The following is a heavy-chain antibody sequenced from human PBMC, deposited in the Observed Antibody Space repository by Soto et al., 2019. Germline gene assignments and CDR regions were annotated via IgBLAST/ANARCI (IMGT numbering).Heavy chain of an antibody. CDR3: ARDSSSSWYGPTGYYGMDV. Sequence: PSETLSLTCTVSGGSISSYYWSWIRHPPGKGLEWIGYIYYSGSTNYNPSLKSRVTISVDTSKNQFSLKLSSATAADTAVYYCARDSSSSWYGPTGYYGMDVWGQGTTVTVSS. CDR2: IYYSGST. D-gene: IGHD6-13*01. V-gene: IGHV4-59*01. CDR1: GGSISSYY. J-gene: IGHJ6*02.